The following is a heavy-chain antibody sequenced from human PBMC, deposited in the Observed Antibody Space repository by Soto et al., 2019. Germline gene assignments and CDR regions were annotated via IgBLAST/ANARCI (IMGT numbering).Heavy chain of an antibody. CDR3: ASRYGPSEFDH. V-gene: IGHV4-39*01. CDR2: IHGNGGT. CDR1: GDSISSSSYY. Sequence: QLQLEESGPGLVKSSETLSLTCSVSGDSISSSSYYWGWIRQSPGEGLEWIGNIHGNGGTQYNPSLRSRVIISVDTSANQFSRRLTSVTAADTAVYYCASRYGPSEFDHWGQGSLVTVSS. D-gene: IGHD3-9*01. J-gene: IGHJ4*02.